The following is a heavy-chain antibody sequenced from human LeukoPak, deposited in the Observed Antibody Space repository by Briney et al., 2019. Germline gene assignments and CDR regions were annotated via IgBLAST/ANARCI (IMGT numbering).Heavy chain of an antibody. CDR1: GGSISSGGYS. CDR2: IYHSGST. D-gene: IGHD4-17*01. Sequence: PSQTLSLTCAVSGGSISSGGYSWSWIRQPPGKGLEWIGYIYHSGSTYYNPSLKSRVTISVDRSKNQFSLKLSSVTAADTAVYYCARTADYGDYFDYWGQGTLATVSS. V-gene: IGHV4-30-2*01. J-gene: IGHJ4*02. CDR3: ARTADYGDYFDY.